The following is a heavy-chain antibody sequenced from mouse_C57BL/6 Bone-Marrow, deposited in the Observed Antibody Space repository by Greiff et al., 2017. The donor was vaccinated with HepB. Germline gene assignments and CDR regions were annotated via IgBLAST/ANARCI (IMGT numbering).Heavy chain of an antibody. CDR1: GYTFTDYE. CDR2: IDPETGGT. Sequence: QVQLKQSGAELVRPGASVTLSCKASGYTFTDYEMHWVKQTPVHGLEWIGAIDPETGGTAYNQKFKGKAILTADKSSSTAYMELRSLTSEDSAVYYCTRRDGYSFAYWGQGTLVTVSA. J-gene: IGHJ3*01. D-gene: IGHD2-3*01. V-gene: IGHV1-15*01. CDR3: TRRDGYSFAY.